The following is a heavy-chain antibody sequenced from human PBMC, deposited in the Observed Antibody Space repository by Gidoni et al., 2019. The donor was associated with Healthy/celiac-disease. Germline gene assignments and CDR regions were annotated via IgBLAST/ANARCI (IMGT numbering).Heavy chain of an antibody. CDR2: IRGSGGST. J-gene: IGHJ4*02. V-gene: IGHV3-23*01. CDR3: AKVLKQLWFVY. Sequence: EVQQLEPGGGLVQPGGSVGRSCAASGFTLSSYARSWGRQAPGTGLGWVSAIRGSGGSTYYADSVKGRFTISRDNSKNTLYLQMNSLRAEDTAVYYCAKVLKQLWFVYWGQGTLVTVSS. CDR1: GFTLSSYA. D-gene: IGHD5-18*01.